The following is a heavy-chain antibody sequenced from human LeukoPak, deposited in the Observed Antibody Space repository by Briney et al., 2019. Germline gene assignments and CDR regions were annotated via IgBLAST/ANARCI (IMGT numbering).Heavy chain of an antibody. CDR2: IYTSGST. V-gene: IGHV4-4*07. J-gene: IGHJ4*02. D-gene: IGHD3-10*01. CDR1: GGSISSYY. Sequence: PSETLSLTCTVSGGSISSYYWSWIRQPAGKGLEWIGRIYTSGSTNYNPSLKSRVTMSVDTSKNQFSLKLSSVTAADTAVYYCARDRKRVHDFGELLYPMDYWGQGTLVTVSS. CDR3: ARDRKRVHDFGELLYPMDY.